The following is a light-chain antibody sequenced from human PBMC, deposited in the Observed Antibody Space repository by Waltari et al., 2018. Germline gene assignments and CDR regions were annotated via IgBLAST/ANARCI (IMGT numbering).Light chain of an antibody. J-gene: IGLJ2*01. CDR1: SSDVGGYDY. Sequence: QSALTQPPSASGSPGQSVTISCTGTSSDVGGYDYVSWYQQHPGKAPKLIIFEVNKVLSGVLDRFSGSKSGNTASLTIYGLQPEDEADYYCSSYAGSNNFVVFGGGTKLTVL. CDR2: EVN. V-gene: IGLV2-8*01. CDR3: SSYAGSNNFVV.